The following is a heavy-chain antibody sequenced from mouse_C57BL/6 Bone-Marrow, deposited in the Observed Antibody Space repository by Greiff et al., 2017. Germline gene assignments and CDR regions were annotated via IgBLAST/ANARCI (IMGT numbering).Heavy chain of an antibody. CDR1: GFTFSSYA. J-gene: IGHJ4*01. CDR3: ERVGYYAMDY. V-gene: IGHV5-4*01. CDR2: ISDGGSNT. Sequence: EVQRVESGGGLVKPGGSLKLSCAASGFTFSSYAMSWVRQTPEKGLEWVGTISDGGSNTYYPDNVKGRITITRDNAKNNLYLQMSHLTAEDTAMYYCERVGYYAMDYWGQGTSVTVSS.